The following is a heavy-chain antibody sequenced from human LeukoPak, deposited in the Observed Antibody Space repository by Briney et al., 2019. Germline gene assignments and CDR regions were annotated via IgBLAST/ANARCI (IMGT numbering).Heavy chain of an antibody. D-gene: IGHD6-19*01. CDR1: GGSLSSYY. Sequence: PSETLSLTRTVSGGSLSSYYWSWIRQPPGRGLEWVGHIYYSESTNYNHSLKSRVTISVDTSKNQFSLKLRSVTAADTAVYYCARGKDVAGRSSHYYYMDVWGKGTTVTVSS. CDR3: ARGKDVAGRSSHYYYMDV. V-gene: IGHV4-59*01. CDR2: IYYSEST. J-gene: IGHJ6*03.